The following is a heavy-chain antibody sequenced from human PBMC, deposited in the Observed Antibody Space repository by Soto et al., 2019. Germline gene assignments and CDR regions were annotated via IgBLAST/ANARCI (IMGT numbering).Heavy chain of an antibody. Sequence: SETLSLTCTVSGGSISSYYWSWIRQPAGKGLEWIGRIYTSGSTNYNPSLKSRVTMSVDTSKNQFSLKLSSVTAADTAVYYCARFGPVNSSSWYWFDPWGQGTLVTVSS. D-gene: IGHD6-13*01. CDR2: IYTSGST. J-gene: IGHJ5*02. CDR3: ARFGPVNSSSWYWFDP. CDR1: GGSISSYY. V-gene: IGHV4-4*07.